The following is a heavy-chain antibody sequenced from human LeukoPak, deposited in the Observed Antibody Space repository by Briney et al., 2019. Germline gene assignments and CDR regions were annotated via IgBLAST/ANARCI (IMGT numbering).Heavy chain of an antibody. CDR3: ARRDSYGYWFDP. J-gene: IGHJ5*02. Sequence: GGSLRLSCAASGLPFSSHAFSWIRQAPGKGLEWMGIIYPGDSDTRYSPSFQGQVTISADKSISTAYLQWSSLKASDTAMYYCARRDSYGYWFDPWGQGTLVTVSS. D-gene: IGHD5-18*01. CDR2: IYPGDSDT. V-gene: IGHV5-51*01. CDR1: GLPFSSHA.